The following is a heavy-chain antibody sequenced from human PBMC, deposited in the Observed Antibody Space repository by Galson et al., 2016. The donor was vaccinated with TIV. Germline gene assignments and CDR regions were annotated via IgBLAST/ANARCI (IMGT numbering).Heavy chain of an antibody. V-gene: IGHV5-51*01. CDR1: GYTFTSLW. Sequence: QSGAEVKKPGESLKISCKASGYTFTSLWIGWVRRVPGKGLEWIGIMYPGDSDTIYSPSFQGQVTISTDKSISTVYLQWSSLKASDAAMYYCARQGPTKGSLGYWGQGTLLTVSS. CDR2: MYPGDSDT. J-gene: IGHJ4*02. D-gene: IGHD1-26*01. CDR3: ARQGPTKGSLGY.